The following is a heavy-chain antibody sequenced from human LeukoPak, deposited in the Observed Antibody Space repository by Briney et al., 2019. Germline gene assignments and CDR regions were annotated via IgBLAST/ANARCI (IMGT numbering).Heavy chain of an antibody. CDR3: ARSGYSGYDWRHAFDI. CDR1: GFTFSSYW. CDR2: IKQDGSEK. J-gene: IGHJ3*02. Sequence: PGGSLRLSCAASGFTFSSYWMSWVRQAPGKGLEWVANIKQDGSEKYYVDSVKGRFTISRDNAKNSLYLQMNSLRAGDTAVYYCARSGYSGYDWRHAFDIWGQGTMVTVSS. D-gene: IGHD5-12*01. V-gene: IGHV3-7*01.